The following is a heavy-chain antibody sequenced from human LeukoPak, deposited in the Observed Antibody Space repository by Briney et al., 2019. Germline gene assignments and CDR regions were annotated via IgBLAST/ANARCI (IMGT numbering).Heavy chain of an antibody. V-gene: IGHV3-33*06. CDR3: AKGGLAAAGINY. CDR2: IWYDGSNK. Sequence: PGRPLRLSCGASGFTFRNYGMHWVRQAPGKGLEWVAIIWYDGSNKYYADSVKGRFTISRDNSKNMVYLQMNSLRAEDTAVYYCAKGGLAAAGINYWGQGTLVTVS. J-gene: IGHJ4*02. CDR1: GFTFRNYG. D-gene: IGHD6-13*01.